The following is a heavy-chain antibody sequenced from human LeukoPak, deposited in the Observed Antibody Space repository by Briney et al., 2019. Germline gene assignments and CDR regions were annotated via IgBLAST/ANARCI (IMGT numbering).Heavy chain of an antibody. Sequence: SETLSLTRTVSGGSISGYYWSWLRQPPGKGLEWIAYIYSSGSTYYNPSLKSRVTISVDTSKNQFFLKLTSVTTADTAVYYCARAALVGATLFDWGQGTLVTVSS. D-gene: IGHD1-26*01. CDR3: ARAALVGATLFD. V-gene: IGHV4-59*01. J-gene: IGHJ4*02. CDR2: IYSSGST. CDR1: GGSISGYY.